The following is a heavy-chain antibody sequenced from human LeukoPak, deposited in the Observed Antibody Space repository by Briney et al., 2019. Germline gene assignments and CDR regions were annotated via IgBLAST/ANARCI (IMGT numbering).Heavy chain of an antibody. J-gene: IGHJ4*02. D-gene: IGHD6-13*01. CDR2: ISPDGSTT. CDR3: TTVLSSSRYNLCDY. CDR1: GFTFSRYW. V-gene: IGHV3-74*03. Sequence: GGSLRLSCAASGFTFSRYWMHWVRQAPGKGLMWVSRISPDGSTTLYADSVKGRFTISRDNAKNTLYLRMNSLGAEDTAVYYCTTVLSSSRYNLCDYWGQGTLVTVSS.